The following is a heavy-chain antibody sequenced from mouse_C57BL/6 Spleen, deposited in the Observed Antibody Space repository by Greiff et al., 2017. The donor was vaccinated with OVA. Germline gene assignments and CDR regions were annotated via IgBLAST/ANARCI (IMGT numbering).Heavy chain of an antibody. CDR2: ISYSGST. CDR3: ARGDYGTGFAY. J-gene: IGHJ3*01. CDR1: GYSITSGYD. D-gene: IGHD1-2*01. Sequence: EVQLQESGPGMVKPSQSLSLTCTVTGYSITSGYDWHWIRHFPGNKLEWMGYISYSGSTNYNPSLKSRISITHDTSKNHLFLKLNSVTTEDTATYYCARGDYGTGFAYWGQGTLVTVSA. V-gene: IGHV3-1*01.